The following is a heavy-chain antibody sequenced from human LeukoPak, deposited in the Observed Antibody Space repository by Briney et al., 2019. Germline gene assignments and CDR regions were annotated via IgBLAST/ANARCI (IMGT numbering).Heavy chain of an antibody. V-gene: IGHV3-43*01. Sequence: GGSLRLSCAASGFTFDDYTMHWVRQAPGKGLEWVSLFSWDGGSTYYADSVKGRFTISRDNSKNSLYLQMNSLRTEDTALYYCAKDKTVQAVAGEYYFDYWGQGTLVTVSS. CDR2: FSWDGGST. CDR1: GFTFDDYT. J-gene: IGHJ4*02. CDR3: AKDKTVQAVAGEYYFDY. D-gene: IGHD6-19*01.